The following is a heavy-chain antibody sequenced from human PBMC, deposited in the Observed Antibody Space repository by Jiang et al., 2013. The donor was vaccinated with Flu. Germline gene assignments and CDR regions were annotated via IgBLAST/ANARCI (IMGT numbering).Heavy chain of an antibody. CDR2: IIPIFGTA. D-gene: IGHD5-18*01. CDR1: GGTFSSYA. V-gene: IGHV1-69*06. CDR3: ARDGDVDTAMVGAFDI. Sequence: SGAEVKKPGSSVKVSCKASGGTFSSYAISWVRQAPGQGLEWMGGIIPIFGTANYAQKFQGRVTITADKSTSTAYMELSSLRSEDTAVYYCARDGDVDTAMVGAFDIWGQGTMVTVSS. J-gene: IGHJ3*02.